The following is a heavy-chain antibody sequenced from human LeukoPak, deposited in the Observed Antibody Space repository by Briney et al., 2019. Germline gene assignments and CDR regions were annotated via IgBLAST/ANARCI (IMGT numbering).Heavy chain of an antibody. CDR3: ARGSLDYYGYYFDY. CDR2: NIPIFGTA. CDR1: GGTFSSYA. V-gene: IGHV1-69*13. J-gene: IGHJ4*02. D-gene: IGHD3-10*01. Sequence: ASVKVSCKASGGTFSSYAISWVRQAPGQGLEWMGGNIPIFGTANYAQKFQGRVTITADESTSTAYMELSSLRSEDTAVYYCARGSLDYYGYYFDYWGQGTLVTVSS.